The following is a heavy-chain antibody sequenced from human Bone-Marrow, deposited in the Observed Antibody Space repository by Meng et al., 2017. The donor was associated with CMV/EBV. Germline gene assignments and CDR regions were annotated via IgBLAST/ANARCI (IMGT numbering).Heavy chain of an antibody. Sequence: GGSLRLSCAVSGFTFSSYAMHWVRQAPGKGLEWVAVISYDGSNKYYADSVKGRFTISRDNSKNTLYLQMNSLRAEDTAVYYCAREWEWYQLHYDAFDIWGPGTMVT. CDR2: ISYDGSNK. D-gene: IGHD2-2*01. V-gene: IGHV3-30-3*01. J-gene: IGHJ3*02. CDR3: AREWEWYQLHYDAFDI. CDR1: GFTFSSYA.